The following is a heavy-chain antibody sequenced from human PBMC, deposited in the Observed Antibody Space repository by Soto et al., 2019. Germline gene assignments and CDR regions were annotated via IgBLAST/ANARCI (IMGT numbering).Heavy chain of an antibody. CDR1: GGSFSGYY. D-gene: IGHD6-19*01. Sequence: SETLSLTCAVYGGSFSGYYWSWIRQPPGKGLEWIGEINHSGSTNYNPSLKSRVTISVDTSKNQFSLKLSSVTAADTAVYYCARSSSGSVVDYYYYYMDVWGKGTTVTVSS. V-gene: IGHV4-34*01. J-gene: IGHJ6*03. CDR2: INHSGST. CDR3: ARSSSGSVVDYYYYYMDV.